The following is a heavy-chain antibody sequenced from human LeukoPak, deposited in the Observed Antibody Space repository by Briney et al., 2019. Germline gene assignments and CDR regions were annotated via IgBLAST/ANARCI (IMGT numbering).Heavy chain of an antibody. V-gene: IGHV4-34*01. CDR2: INHSGST. CDR1: GGSFSGYY. D-gene: IGHD1-26*01. J-gene: IGHJ4*02. Sequence: PSETLSLTCAVYGGSFSGYYWSWIRQPPGKGLEWIGEINHSGSTNYNPSLKSRVTISVDTSKNQFSLKLSSVTAADTAIYYCARVTSMGSIDYWGQGTLVTVSS. CDR3: ARVTSMGSIDY.